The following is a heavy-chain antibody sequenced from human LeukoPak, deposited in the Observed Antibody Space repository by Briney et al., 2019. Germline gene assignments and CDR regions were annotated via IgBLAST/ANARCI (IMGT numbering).Heavy chain of an antibody. CDR2: ISWNSGSI. Sequence: GGSLRLSCAASGFTFDDYAMYWVRQAPGKGLEWVSYISWNSGSIGYAESVKGRFTISRDNAKNSLYLQMNSLRAEDMAVYYCAKGGRGAFDVWGQGTMLTVSS. V-gene: IGHV3-9*03. CDR1: GFTFDDYA. CDR3: AKGGRGAFDV. D-gene: IGHD1-1*01. J-gene: IGHJ3*01.